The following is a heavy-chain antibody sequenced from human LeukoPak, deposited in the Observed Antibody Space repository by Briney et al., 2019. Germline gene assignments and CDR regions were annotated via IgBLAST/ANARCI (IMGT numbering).Heavy chain of an antibody. J-gene: IGHJ4*02. CDR2: VYPGDSES. D-gene: IGHD1-26*01. CDR3: GRFTGEGNYFEF. CDR1: GYSFSTYW. Sequence: GESLKISCKGSGYSFSTYWIGWVRQKPGKGLEWMGIVYPGDSESRYSPSFQGQVSISADRYISTASLQWSSLQASDTAVYYCGRFTGEGNYFEFWGQGTLVTVSS. V-gene: IGHV5-51*01.